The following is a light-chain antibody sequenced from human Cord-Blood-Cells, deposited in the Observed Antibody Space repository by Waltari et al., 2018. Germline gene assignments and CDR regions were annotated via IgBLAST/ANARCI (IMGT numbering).Light chain of an antibody. CDR3: CSYAGSYV. CDR2: DVS. CDR1: SSDVGGYNY. J-gene: IGLJ1*01. V-gene: IGLV2-11*01. Sequence: QSALTQPRSVSGSPGQSVTISCTGTSSDVGGYNYVSWYQQHPGKAPKLMIYDVSKQASGRHERYSGSKSGNAASLTISGRQAEDEADYYCCSYAGSYVFGAGTKVTVL.